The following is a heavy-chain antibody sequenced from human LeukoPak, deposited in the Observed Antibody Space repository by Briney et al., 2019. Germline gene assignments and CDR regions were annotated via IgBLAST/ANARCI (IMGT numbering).Heavy chain of an antibody. J-gene: IGHJ4*02. V-gene: IGHV1-2*02. D-gene: IGHD3-22*01. CDR2: INPNSGGT. CDR1: GYTFTVYY. Sequence: ASVTVSFKASGYTFTVYYMHWVRQAPGQGLEWMGWINPNSGGTNYAQKFQGRVTMTRDTSISTAYMELSRLRSDDTAVYYCAKSGRRGYYYSREWGQGTLVTVSS. CDR3: AKSGRRGYYYSRE.